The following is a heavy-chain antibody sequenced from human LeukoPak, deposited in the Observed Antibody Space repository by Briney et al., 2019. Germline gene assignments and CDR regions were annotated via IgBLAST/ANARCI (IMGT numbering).Heavy chain of an antibody. D-gene: IGHD2-2*03. J-gene: IGHJ3*02. CDR1: DYTFTSYG. CDR2: ISTYNGNT. Sequence: ASVKVSCKASDYTFTSYGISWVRQAPGQGLEWMGWISTYNGNTHYAQTLQDRVTMTTDTSTSTAYMELRSLRSDDTAVYYCAREGDGWTFDIWGQGTMVTVSS. V-gene: IGHV1-18*01. CDR3: AREGDGWTFDI.